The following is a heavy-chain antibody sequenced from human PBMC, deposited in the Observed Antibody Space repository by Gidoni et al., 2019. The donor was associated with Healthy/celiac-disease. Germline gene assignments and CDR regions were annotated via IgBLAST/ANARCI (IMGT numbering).Heavy chain of an antibody. D-gene: IGHD3-22*01. Sequence: EVQLVQSGAELKKPGESLRISCKGSGSSFTSYWISWVRQMPGKGLEWMGRIDPSDSYTNYSPSFQGHVTISADKSISTAYLQWSSLKASDTAMYYCAREGVWGYYDSSGYYPLDYWGQGTLVIVSS. CDR2: IDPSDSYT. J-gene: IGHJ4*02. CDR3: AREGVWGYYDSSGYYPLDY. CDR1: GSSFTSYW. V-gene: IGHV5-10-1*03.